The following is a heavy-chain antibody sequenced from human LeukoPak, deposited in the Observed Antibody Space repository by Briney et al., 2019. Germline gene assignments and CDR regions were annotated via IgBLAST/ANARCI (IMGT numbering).Heavy chain of an antibody. V-gene: IGHV3-48*04. CDR3: TKDLGLRRMI. Sequence: GGSLRLSCAASGLSLSSNNMHWVRQAPGGGLEWLSYISAGSGTVFSADSVKGRFSISRDNARESLFLQMNSLRVDDTAVYYCTKDLGLRRMIWGRGALVIVSS. J-gene: IGHJ2*01. CDR1: GLSLSSNN. D-gene: IGHD1-14*01. CDR2: ISAGSGTV.